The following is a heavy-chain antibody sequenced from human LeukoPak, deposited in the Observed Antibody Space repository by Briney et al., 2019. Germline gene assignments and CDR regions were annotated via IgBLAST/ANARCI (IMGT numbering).Heavy chain of an antibody. V-gene: IGHV4-34*01. CDR2: INHSGST. J-gene: IGHJ3*02. CDR1: GGSFSGYY. CDR3: ARSDYHNSGSHTVFDAFDI. Sequence: SETLSLTCAVYGGSFSGYYWSWIRQPPGKGLEWIGEINHSGSTNCNPSLKSRVTISVDTSKNQFSLKLSSVTAADTAMYYCARSDYHNSGSHTVFDAFDIWGQGTRVTVSS. D-gene: IGHD3-10*01.